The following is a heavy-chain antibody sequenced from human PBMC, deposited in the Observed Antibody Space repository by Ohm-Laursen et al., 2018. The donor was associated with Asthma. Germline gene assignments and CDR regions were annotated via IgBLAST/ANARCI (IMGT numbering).Heavy chain of an antibody. J-gene: IGHJ5*02. D-gene: IGHD4-17*01. Sequence: SLRLSCAASGFTFSNHWMTWVRQAPGRGLEWVANINQDGSIWGYVDSVKGRFAISRDNAHNSLYLQMNSLRAEDTAVYYCARGGYGDFPSWFDPWGQGTLVTVSS. CDR2: INQDGSIW. CDR1: GFTFSNHW. V-gene: IGHV3-7*05. CDR3: ARGGYGDFPSWFDP.